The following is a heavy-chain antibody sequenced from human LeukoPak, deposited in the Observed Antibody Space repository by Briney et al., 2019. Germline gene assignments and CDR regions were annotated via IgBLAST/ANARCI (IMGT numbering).Heavy chain of an antibody. Sequence: GGSLRLSCAASGFTFSSYAMSWVRQAPGKGLEWVSVISGNGGRTYHADSVKGRFTISRDNSKNTLYLQMNSLRAEDTAVYYCAKSTTGSSGYYAVDYWGQGTLVTVSS. CDR1: GFTFSSYA. J-gene: IGHJ4*02. CDR3: AKSTTGSSGYYAVDY. V-gene: IGHV3-23*01. CDR2: ISGNGGRT. D-gene: IGHD3-22*01.